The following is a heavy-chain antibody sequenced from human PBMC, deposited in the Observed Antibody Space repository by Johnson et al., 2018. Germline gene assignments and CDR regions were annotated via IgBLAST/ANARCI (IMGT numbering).Heavy chain of an antibody. D-gene: IGHD3-22*01. CDR2: MYYRRST. V-gene: IGHV4-59*01. J-gene: IGHJ3*02. Sequence: QVQLQESGPGLVRPSETLSLTCTVSGGSINGYYWSWIRQPLGKGLEWIGYMYYRRSTNYNPPLKSRVIMSADTSKNPFSLKPSSVNAADTAVYYCASGDTYDRSGYSPDDAFEIWGQGTMVTVSS. CDR3: ASGDTYDRSGYSPDDAFEI. CDR1: GGSINGYY.